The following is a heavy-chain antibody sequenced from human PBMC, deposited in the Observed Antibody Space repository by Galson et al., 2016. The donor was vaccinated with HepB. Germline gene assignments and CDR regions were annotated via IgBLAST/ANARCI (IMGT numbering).Heavy chain of an antibody. J-gene: IGHJ6*04. CDR2: ISRSGDST. D-gene: IGHD2-2*01. V-gene: IGHV3-23*01. CDR3: VQGSTAPAV. CDR1: GFTFRNYG. Sequence: LRLSCAASGFTFRNYGMTWVRQAPGKGLEVVSSISRSGDSTDYADSVKGRFTISRDNSKNTLSLQMNSRTADDTAIYYCVQGSTAPAVWGKGTTVTVSS.